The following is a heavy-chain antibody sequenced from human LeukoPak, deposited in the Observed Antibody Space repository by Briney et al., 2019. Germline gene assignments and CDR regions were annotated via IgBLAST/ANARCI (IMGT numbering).Heavy chain of an antibody. J-gene: IGHJ6*03. CDR3: ARRWNYGRNYYIDV. CDR2: INDSGRT. V-gene: IGHV4-34*01. D-gene: IGHD1-7*01. CDR1: GGSFSKYY. Sequence: SETLSLTCAVYGGSFSKYYWSWIRQTPGKGMEWIGEINDSGRTNNNTSLMSRVTVSVDTSKNHFSLRLKSVTATDTAVYYCARRWNYGRNYYIDVWGKGAAVSVSS.